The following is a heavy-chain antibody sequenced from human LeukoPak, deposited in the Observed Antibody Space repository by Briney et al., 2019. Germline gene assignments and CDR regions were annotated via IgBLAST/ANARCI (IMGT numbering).Heavy chain of an antibody. CDR2: ISSSSSYI. CDR1: GFTFSSYS. CDR3: ARRQEHCSSTSCDKALDY. V-gene: IGHV3-21*01. J-gene: IGHJ4*02. D-gene: IGHD2-2*02. Sequence: GGSLRLSYAASGFTFSSYSMNWVRQAPGKGLEWVSSISSSSSYIYYADLVKGRFTISRDNAKNSLYLQMNSLRAEDTAVYYCARRQEHCSSTSCDKALDYWGQGTLVTVSS.